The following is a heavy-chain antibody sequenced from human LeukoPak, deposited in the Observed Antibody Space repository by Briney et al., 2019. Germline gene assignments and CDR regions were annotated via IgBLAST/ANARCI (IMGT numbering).Heavy chain of an antibody. CDR3: ANGAAGQYCTRTTCYR. J-gene: IGHJ4*02. V-gene: IGHV3-23*01. D-gene: IGHD2-2*01. Sequence: GGSLRLSCAASGFTFSRHSMTWVRQAPGKGLEWVSDISASGDDTYYADSVRGRFTLSRDNSKNTVYLQMNSLRAEDTAVYYCANGAAGQYCTRTTCYRWGQGTLVIASS. CDR2: ISASGDDT. CDR1: GFTFSRHS.